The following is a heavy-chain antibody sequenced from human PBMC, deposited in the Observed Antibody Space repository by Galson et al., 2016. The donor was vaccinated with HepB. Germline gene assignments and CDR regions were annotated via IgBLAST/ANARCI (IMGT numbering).Heavy chain of an antibody. V-gene: IGHV3-7*01. CDR2: IKPDVSEK. CDR3: ARRQMYTMSAFDY. Sequence: SLRLSCAASGFTFSTYWMSWVRQAPGKGLEWVANIKPDVSEKYYVDSVKGRFTISRDTAKSSLYLQMNSLRAEDTAVYYCARRQMYTMSAFDYWGQGTLVTVSS. J-gene: IGHJ4*02. CDR1: GFTFSTYW. D-gene: IGHD5-24*01.